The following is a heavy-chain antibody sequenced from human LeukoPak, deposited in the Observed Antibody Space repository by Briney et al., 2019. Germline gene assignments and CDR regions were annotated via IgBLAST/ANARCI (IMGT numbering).Heavy chain of an antibody. D-gene: IGHD3-22*01. Sequence: PSETLSLTCSVSGGSVSSGSYYWGWIRQPPGKGLEWIGYIYYSGSTNYNPSLKSRVTISVDTSKNQFSPKLSSVTAADTAVYYCARDIYYDSSGYSYYFDYWGQGTLVTVSS. CDR2: IYYSGST. CDR3: ARDIYYDSSGYSYYFDY. J-gene: IGHJ4*02. V-gene: IGHV4-61*01. CDR1: GGSVSSGSYY.